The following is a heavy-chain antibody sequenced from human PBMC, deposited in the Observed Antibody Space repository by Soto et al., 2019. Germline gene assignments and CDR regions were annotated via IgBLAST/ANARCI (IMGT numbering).Heavy chain of an antibody. CDR1: GFTFNSVS. V-gene: IGHV3-30*04. D-gene: IGHD2-21*02. CDR3: AREPYGDSQYFDY. Sequence: QVQLVESGGGMAQAGTSLRLCCTGSGFTFNSVSQHWVRQGPDKGLEWVAVVSFDGKVTYYADSVKGRFTVSRDISKNTIYLQANSLRPEDKAVYYCAREPYGDSQYFDYWGQGTPVTVSS. CDR2: VSFDGKVT. J-gene: IGHJ4*02.